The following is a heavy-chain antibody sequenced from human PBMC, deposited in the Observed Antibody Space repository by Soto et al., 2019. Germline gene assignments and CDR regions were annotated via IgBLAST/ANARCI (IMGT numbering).Heavy chain of an antibody. Sequence: QVQLVQSGVEVKEPGASVKVSCKASGYTFTDYGIAWVRQAPGQGLEWMGWISARNDKRKYAQKFQRRVTMTTDTSTTTAYMELRSLRSDDTAVFYCAREYCTATRCYDPDYWGQGTLVTVSS. CDR1: GYTFTDYG. D-gene: IGHD2-2*01. CDR2: ISARNDKR. V-gene: IGHV1-18*01. CDR3: AREYCTATRCYDPDY. J-gene: IGHJ4*02.